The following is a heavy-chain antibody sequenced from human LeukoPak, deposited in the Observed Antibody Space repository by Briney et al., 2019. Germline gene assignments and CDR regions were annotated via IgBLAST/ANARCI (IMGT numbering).Heavy chain of an antibody. CDR3: ASHEFSGQIAVAE. Sequence: PSETLSLTCTVSGGSISSSSYYWGWIRQPPGKGLEWIGYIYYSGSTSYNPSLKSRVTISVDTSKNQFSLKLSSVTAADTAVYYCASHEFSGQIAVAEWGQGTLVTVSS. V-gene: IGHV4-61*05. D-gene: IGHD6-19*01. J-gene: IGHJ4*02. CDR2: IYYSGST. CDR1: GGSISSSSYY.